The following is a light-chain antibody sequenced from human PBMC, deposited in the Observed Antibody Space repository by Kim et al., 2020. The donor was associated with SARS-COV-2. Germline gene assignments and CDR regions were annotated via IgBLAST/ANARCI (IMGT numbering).Light chain of an antibody. J-gene: IGKJ3*01. Sequence: PGERGTLSCRASQSVDIRLNWYQQKPGQAPRLLIYDASNRATGIPARFSGSGSGTDFTLTISSLEPEDVAVYYCQQRTNWPPGFTFGPGTKMDIK. V-gene: IGKV3-11*01. CDR1: QSVDIR. CDR2: DAS. CDR3: QQRTNWPPGFT.